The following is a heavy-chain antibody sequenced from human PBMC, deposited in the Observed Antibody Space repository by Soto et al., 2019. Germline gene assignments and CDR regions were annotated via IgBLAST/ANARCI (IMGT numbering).Heavy chain of an antibody. CDR2: IDNAGTDS. J-gene: IGHJ6*04. Sequence: EVQLVESGGGLVQPGGSLRLSCAASGFTLSGRSMHWVRQAPGKGLVWVSGIDNAGTDSTYADSVKGLFTSFRDNAEDILYLEMNSLRVEDTAVYYCARGWFGPDVWGKGTPVTVSS. CDR1: GFTLSGRS. CDR3: ARGWFGPDV. V-gene: IGHV3-74*01. D-gene: IGHD3-10*01.